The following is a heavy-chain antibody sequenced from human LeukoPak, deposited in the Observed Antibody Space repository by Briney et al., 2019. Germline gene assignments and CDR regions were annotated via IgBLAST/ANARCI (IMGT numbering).Heavy chain of an antibody. D-gene: IGHD3-22*01. J-gene: IGHJ4*02. CDR3: ARDCDRSGYYCY. Sequence: APVKFSCMASGYTFTDYGISWVRQAPGQGLEWMGWISTYNGNTNYAQNPQGRVAMTTDTSTSTAYMELRSLRSDDTAVYYCARDCDRSGYYCYWGQATVDPDSS. V-gene: IGHV1-18*01. CDR2: ISTYNGNT. CDR1: GYTFTDYG.